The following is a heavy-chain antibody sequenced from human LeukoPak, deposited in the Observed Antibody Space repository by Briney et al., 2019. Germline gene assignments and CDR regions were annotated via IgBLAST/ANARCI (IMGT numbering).Heavy chain of an antibody. J-gene: IGHJ4*02. D-gene: IGHD3-22*01. CDR1: GGSFSGYY. V-gene: IGHV4-34*01. Sequence: SETLSLTCAVYGGSFSGYYWSWIRQPPGKGLEWIGEINHSGSTNYNPSLKSRVTISVDTSKNQFSLKLSSVTAADTAVYYCARTLYYYDSSPLGYWGQGTLVTVSS. CDR3: ARTLYYYDSSPLGY. CDR2: INHSGST.